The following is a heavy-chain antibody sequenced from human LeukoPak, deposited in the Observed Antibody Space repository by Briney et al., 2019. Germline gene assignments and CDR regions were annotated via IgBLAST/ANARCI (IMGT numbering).Heavy chain of an antibody. CDR1: GYTFTSYY. D-gene: IGHD1-7*01. J-gene: IGHJ6*03. CDR2: ISYDGSNK. Sequence: SCKASGYTFTSYYMHWVRQAPGKGLEWVAVISYDGSNKYYADSVKGRFTISRDNSKNTLYLQMNSLRAEDTAVYYCAKDGSNWNYGRLSPYYYYYYMDVWGKGTTVTVSS. CDR3: AKDGSNWNYGRLSPYYYYYYMDV. V-gene: IGHV3-30*18.